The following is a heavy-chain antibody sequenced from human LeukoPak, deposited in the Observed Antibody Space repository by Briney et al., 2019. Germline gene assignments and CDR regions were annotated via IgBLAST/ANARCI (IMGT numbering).Heavy chain of an antibody. CDR2: IDPSDSYT. CDR1: GYSFTTYW. D-gene: IGHD6-13*01. Sequence: EEPMNISCQGSGYSFTTYWISWVRQMPGKGLEWMGRIDPSDSYTNYSPSFQGHVTISADKPFSTAYLQWTSLKASDTAMYYCARHAKAYGSSCDYWGQGTLVTVSS. V-gene: IGHV5-10-1*01. CDR3: ARHAKAYGSSCDY. J-gene: IGHJ4*02.